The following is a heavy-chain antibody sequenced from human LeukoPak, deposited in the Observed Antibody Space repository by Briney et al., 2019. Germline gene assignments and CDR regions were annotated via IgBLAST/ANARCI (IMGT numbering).Heavy chain of an antibody. D-gene: IGHD3-22*01. J-gene: IGHJ4*02. CDR2: ISSSGSTI. V-gene: IGHV3-11*04. CDR1: GFTFSDYY. CDR3: AREIGYYESKRGDN. Sequence: GGSLRLSCAASGFTFSDYYMSRIRQAPGKGLEWVSYISSSGSTIYYADSVKGRFTISRDNAKNSLYLQMNSLRAEDTAVYYCAREIGYYESKRGDNWGQGTLVTVSS.